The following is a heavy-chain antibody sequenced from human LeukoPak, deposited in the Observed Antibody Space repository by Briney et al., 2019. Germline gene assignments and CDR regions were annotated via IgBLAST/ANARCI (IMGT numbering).Heavy chain of an antibody. CDR2: IYYSGST. V-gene: IGHV4-39*07. D-gene: IGHD3-16*02. CDR3: ARDLRLGELSLFFDY. CDR1: GGSISSSSYY. J-gene: IGHJ4*02. Sequence: PSETLSLTCTVSGGSISSSSYYWGWIRQPPGKGLEWIGSIYYSGSTYYNPSLKSRVTISVDTSKNQFSLKLSSVTAADTAVYYCARDLRLGELSLFFDYWGRGTLVTVSS.